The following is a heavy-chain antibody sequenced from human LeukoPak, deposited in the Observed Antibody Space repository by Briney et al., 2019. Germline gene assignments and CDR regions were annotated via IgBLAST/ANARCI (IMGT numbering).Heavy chain of an antibody. CDR1: GFTFSTYW. CDR2: IEPDGREK. Sequence: PGGSLRLSCAASGFTFSTYWMSWVRQAPGKGLEWVANIEPDGREKYYVDSVKGRFTASRDNKKESVYLLMTSLRVEDTAVYYCARIYYYGMDVWGQGTTVTVSS. J-gene: IGHJ6*02. CDR3: ARIYYYGMDV. D-gene: IGHD3-10*01. V-gene: IGHV3-7*01.